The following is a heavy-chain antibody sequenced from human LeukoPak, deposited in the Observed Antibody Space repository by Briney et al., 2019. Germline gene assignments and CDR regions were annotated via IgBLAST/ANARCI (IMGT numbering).Heavy chain of an antibody. CDR1: GYSISSGYY. Sequence: PSETLSLTCTVSGYSISSGYYWGWIRQPPGKGLEWIGSIYYSGSTYYNPSLKSRVTISVDTSKNQFSLKLSSVTAADTAVYYCAREIRSAPIAVAGTRTYTIDYWGQGTLVTVSS. CDR2: IYYSGST. D-gene: IGHD6-19*01. J-gene: IGHJ4*02. CDR3: AREIRSAPIAVAGTRTYTIDY. V-gene: IGHV4-38-2*02.